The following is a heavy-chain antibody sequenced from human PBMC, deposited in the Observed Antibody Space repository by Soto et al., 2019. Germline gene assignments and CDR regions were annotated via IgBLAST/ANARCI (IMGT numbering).Heavy chain of an antibody. V-gene: IGHV3-30-3*01. CDR3: ARILYEGG. CDR1: GFTFSSYA. Sequence: VQLVESGGGVVQPGRSLRLSCAASGFTFSSYAMHWVRQAPGKGLEWVAVISYDGSNKYYADSVKGRFTISRDNSKNTLYLQMNSLRAEDTAVYYCARILYEGGWGQGTLVTVSS. J-gene: IGHJ4*02. CDR2: ISYDGSNK. D-gene: IGHD3-22*01.